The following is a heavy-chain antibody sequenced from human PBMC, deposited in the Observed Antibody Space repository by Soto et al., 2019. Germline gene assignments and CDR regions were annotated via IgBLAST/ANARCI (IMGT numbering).Heavy chain of an antibody. D-gene: IGHD6-19*01. CDR2: ISSTSKYI. J-gene: IGHJ5*01. CDR3: ARGLSSGWFDY. CDR1: GFTFSNYS. Sequence: EVQLVESGGGLVKPWGSLRVSCAASGFTFSNYSMNWVRQAPGKGLEWVSSISSTSKYIYYADSVKGRFTISRDNAKKSLYLQMNSLRAEDTAVYYCARGLSSGWFDYWGQGTLVSVSA. V-gene: IGHV3-21*01.